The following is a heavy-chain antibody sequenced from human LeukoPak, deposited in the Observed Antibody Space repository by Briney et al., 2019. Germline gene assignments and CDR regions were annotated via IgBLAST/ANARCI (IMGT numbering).Heavy chain of an antibody. Sequence: GGSLRLSCAASGFTFSSYSMNWVRQAPGKGLEWVSSISSSSSYIYYADSVEGRFTISRDNAKNSLYLQMNSLRAEDTAVYYCARDRELLGVITFVSDYWGQGTLVTVSS. J-gene: IGHJ4*02. D-gene: IGHD3-22*01. CDR1: GFTFSSYS. V-gene: IGHV3-21*01. CDR2: ISSSSSYI. CDR3: ARDRELLGVITFVSDY.